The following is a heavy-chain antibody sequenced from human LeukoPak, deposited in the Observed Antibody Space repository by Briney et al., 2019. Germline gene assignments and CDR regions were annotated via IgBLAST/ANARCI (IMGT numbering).Heavy chain of an antibody. J-gene: IGHJ3*02. Sequence: GESLKISCKGSGYSFTSYWIGWVRQMPGKGLEWMGIIYPGDSDTRYSPSFQGQVTISADKSISTAYLQWSSLKASDTAMYYCARRSVQLWWDSAFDIWGQGTMVTVSS. CDR3: ARRSVQLWWDSAFDI. CDR2: IYPGDSDT. CDR1: GYSFTSYW. D-gene: IGHD5-18*01. V-gene: IGHV5-51*01.